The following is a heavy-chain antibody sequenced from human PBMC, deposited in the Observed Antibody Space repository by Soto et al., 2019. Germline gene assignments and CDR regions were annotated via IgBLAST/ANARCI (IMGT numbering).Heavy chain of an antibody. CDR1: GYTFTRYY. CDR3: ARGGQWDFLSDY. D-gene: IGHD1-26*01. J-gene: IGHJ4*02. CDR2: VSAYNGNT. Sequence: ASVKVSCKASGYTFTRYYINWVRQAPGQGLEWMGWVSAYNGNTHYEQKLQGRVTLTTDTSTSTAYMELRSLRSDDTAVYFCARGGQWDFLSDYWGQGTLVTVS. V-gene: IGHV1-18*01.